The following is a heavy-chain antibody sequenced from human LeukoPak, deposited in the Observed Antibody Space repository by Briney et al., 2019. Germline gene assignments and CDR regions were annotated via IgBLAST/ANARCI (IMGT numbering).Heavy chain of an antibody. CDR1: GYTFTGYY. Sequence: ASVKVSCKASGYTFTGYYMHWVRQAPGQGLEWMGWINPNSGGTNSAQKFQGRVTMTRDTSISTAYMELSRLRSDDTAVYYCARVGETYYYDSSGHYYNAGGQGTLVTVSS. J-gene: IGHJ4*02. V-gene: IGHV1-2*02. CDR2: INPNSGGT. D-gene: IGHD3-22*01. CDR3: ARVGETYYYDSSGHYYNA.